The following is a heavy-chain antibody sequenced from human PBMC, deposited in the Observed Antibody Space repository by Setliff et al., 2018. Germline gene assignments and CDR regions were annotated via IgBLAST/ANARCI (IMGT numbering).Heavy chain of an antibody. CDR1: GGTFNSFL. J-gene: IGHJ3*02. CDR3: ARGTVNWAAFNI. V-gene: IGHV1-69*13. Sequence: ASVKVSCKNSGGTFNSFLVSWVRQAPGQGLEWMGGIIPLFGTTKYAQKFQDRITMTADESATTAYMELTSLRSEDTAVYYCARGTVNWAAFNIWGQGTMVTVSS. CDR2: IIPLFGTT. D-gene: IGHD3-16*01.